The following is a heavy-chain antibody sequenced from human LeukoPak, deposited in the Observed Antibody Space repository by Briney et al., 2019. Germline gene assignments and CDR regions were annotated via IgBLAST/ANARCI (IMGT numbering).Heavy chain of an antibody. D-gene: IGHD3-3*01. V-gene: IGHV4-39*07. Sequence: SETLSLTCTVSGGSISSSSYYWGWIRQPPGKGLEWIGSIYYSGSTNYNPSLKSRVTISVDTSKNQFSLKLSSVTAADTAVYYCARGRAYYDFWSGYFLYNWFDPWGQGTLVTVSS. CDR2: IYYSGST. CDR3: ARGRAYYDFWSGYFLYNWFDP. J-gene: IGHJ5*02. CDR1: GGSISSSSYY.